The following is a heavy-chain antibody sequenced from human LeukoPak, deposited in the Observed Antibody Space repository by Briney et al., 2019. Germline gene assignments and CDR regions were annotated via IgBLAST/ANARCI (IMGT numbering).Heavy chain of an antibody. CDR2: IYHSGSA. V-gene: IGHV4-30-2*01. CDR1: GGSISSGGYS. J-gene: IGHJ4*02. CDR3: VRYGDYFDY. Sequence: SETLSLTCAVSGGSISSGGYSWSWIRQPPGKGLEWIGYIYHSGSAYYNPSLKSRVTISVDRSKNQFSLKLGSVTAADTAVYYCVRYGDYFDYWGQGTLVTVSS. D-gene: IGHD3-9*01.